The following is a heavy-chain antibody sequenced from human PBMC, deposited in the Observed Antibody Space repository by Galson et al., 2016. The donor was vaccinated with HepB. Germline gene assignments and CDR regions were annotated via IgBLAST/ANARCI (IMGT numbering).Heavy chain of an antibody. CDR2: IFYSGGA. J-gene: IGHJ3*01. CDR3: AREPSRYGSPDDAFDV. V-gene: IGHV4-39*07. CDR1: GGSVSSNRYY. Sequence: SETLSLTCNVSGGSVSSNRYYWGWIRQAPGKGLEWIGSIFYSGGAYYNPSLKGRVTVSLDTSKNQFSLKLRDVTAADTGVYFCAREPSRYGSPDDAFDVWGQGTLVTVSS. D-gene: IGHD3-9*01.